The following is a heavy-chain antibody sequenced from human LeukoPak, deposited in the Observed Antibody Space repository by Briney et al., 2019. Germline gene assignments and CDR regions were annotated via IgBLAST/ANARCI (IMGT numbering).Heavy chain of an antibody. D-gene: IGHD6-13*01. CDR1: GYTFTSYG. Sequence: ASVKVSCKASGYTFTSYGISWVRQAPGQGLEWMGWISAYNGNTNYAQKLQGRVTMTTDTSTSTAYMELRSLRSDDTAVYYCARAAADSQTEYFQHWGQGTLVTVSS. V-gene: IGHV1-18*01. CDR2: ISAYNGNT. CDR3: ARAAADSQTEYFQH. J-gene: IGHJ1*01.